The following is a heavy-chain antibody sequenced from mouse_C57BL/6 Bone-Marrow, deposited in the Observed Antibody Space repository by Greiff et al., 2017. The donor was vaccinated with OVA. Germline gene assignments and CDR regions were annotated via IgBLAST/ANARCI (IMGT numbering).Heavy chain of an antibody. D-gene: IGHD2-4*01. CDR3: ARRKYYDDDVNYFDY. V-gene: IGHV1-52*01. CDR1: GYTFTSYW. CDR2: IDPSDSET. Sequence: VQLQQPGAELVRPGSSVKLSCKASGYTFTSYWMHWVKQRPIQGLEWIGNIDPSDSETHYNQKFKDKATLTVDKSSSTAYMQLSSLTSEDSAVYYYARRKYYDDDVNYFDYWGQGTTLTVSS. J-gene: IGHJ2*01.